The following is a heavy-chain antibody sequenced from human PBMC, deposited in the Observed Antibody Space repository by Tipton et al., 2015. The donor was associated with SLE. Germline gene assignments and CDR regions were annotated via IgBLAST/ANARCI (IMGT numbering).Heavy chain of an antibody. D-gene: IGHD5-12*01. CDR2: IGSSSSYI. Sequence: SLRLSCAASGFNFKDYAMHWVRQAPGKGLEWVSSIGSSSSYIYYADSVKGRFTVSRDNAKNSLYLQVNSLRAEDTAVYYCARDANSGYDLLFDYWGQGTLVTVSS. V-gene: IGHV3-21*01. CDR1: GFNFKDYA. CDR3: ARDANSGYDLLFDY. J-gene: IGHJ4*02.